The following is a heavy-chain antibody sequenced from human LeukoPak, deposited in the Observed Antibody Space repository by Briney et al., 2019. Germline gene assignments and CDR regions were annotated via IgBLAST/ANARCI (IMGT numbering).Heavy chain of an antibody. CDR3: ARLPSSYSDTSGYSDY. J-gene: IGHJ4*02. D-gene: IGHD3-22*01. CDR2: IYYSGST. CDR1: GGSISSYY. V-gene: IGHV4-59*08. Sequence: PSETLSLTCTVSGGSISSYYWSWIRQPPGKGLECIGYIYYSGSTNYNPSLKSRVTISVGASKNHFSLKLSSVTAADTAVYYCARLPSSYSDTSGYSDYWGQGTLVTVSS.